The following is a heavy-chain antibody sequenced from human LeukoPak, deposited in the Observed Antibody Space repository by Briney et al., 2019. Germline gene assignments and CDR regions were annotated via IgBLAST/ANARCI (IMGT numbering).Heavy chain of an antibody. CDR2: INPNSGGT. Sequence: ASVKVSCKASGYTFSGYYMHWLRQAPGQGLEWMGWINPNSGGTKYVQKFQGRVTMTRDTSISTACMELSRLRSDDTAVYYCASGCLPSYFAPWGQGTLVTVSP. D-gene: IGHD3-16*01. CDR3: ASGCLPSYFAP. J-gene: IGHJ4*02. V-gene: IGHV1-2*02. CDR1: GYTFSGYY.